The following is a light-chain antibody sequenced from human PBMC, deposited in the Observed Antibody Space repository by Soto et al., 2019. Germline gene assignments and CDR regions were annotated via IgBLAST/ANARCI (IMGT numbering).Light chain of an antibody. J-gene: IGKJ1*01. CDR3: QQYGSTPWT. CDR2: LAS. CDR1: QSITNNY. Sequence: EIVLTQSPGTLSLSLGERATLSCRASQSITNNYLAWYQQKPGQAPRLLIYLASNRAAGIPDRFSGSGSGADFSLTINRVEPEDFAVYHCQQYGSTPWTFGQGTKVDIK. V-gene: IGKV3-20*01.